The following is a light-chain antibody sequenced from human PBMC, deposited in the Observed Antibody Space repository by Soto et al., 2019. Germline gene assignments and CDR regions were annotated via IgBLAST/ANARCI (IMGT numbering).Light chain of an antibody. Sequence: EVILTQFPATLSMSPGESATLSCRASENIRTSLAWYQHRPGQPPRLLIYDAFNGATGIPPRFSGGGSGTDFTLTISGLEPEDFAVYYCQQRASWPPFTFGGGTKVEIK. CDR3: QQRASWPPFT. V-gene: IGKV3-11*01. J-gene: IGKJ4*01. CDR2: DAF. CDR1: ENIRTS.